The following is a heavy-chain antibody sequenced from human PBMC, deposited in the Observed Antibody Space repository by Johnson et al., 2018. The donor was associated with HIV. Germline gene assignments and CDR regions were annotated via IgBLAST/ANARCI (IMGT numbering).Heavy chain of an antibody. CDR2: ISGSGGST. CDR1: GFTFSSYA. CDR3: ARKGDAFDI. J-gene: IGHJ3*02. Sequence: VQLVESGGGLVQPGGSLRLSCAASGFTFSSYAMSWVRQAPGKGLEWVSAISGSGGSTYYADSVKGRFTISRDNAKNSLYLQMSSLRAVDTAIYYCARKGDAFDIWGQGTMVTVSS. V-gene: IGHV3-23*04.